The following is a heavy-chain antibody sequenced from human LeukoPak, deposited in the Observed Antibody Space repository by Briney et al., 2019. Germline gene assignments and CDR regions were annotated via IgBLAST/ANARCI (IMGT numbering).Heavy chain of an antibody. J-gene: IGHJ4*02. CDR3: ARDSPIVVVPAAIV. Sequence: SETLSLTCTVSGGSISSSSYYWGWIRQPPGKGLEWIGSIYYSGSTYYNPSLKSRVTISVDRSKNQFSLKLSPVTAADTAVYYCARDSPIVVVPAAIVWGQGTLVTVSS. CDR1: GGSISSSSYY. D-gene: IGHD2-2*02. CDR2: IYYSGST. V-gene: IGHV4-39*07.